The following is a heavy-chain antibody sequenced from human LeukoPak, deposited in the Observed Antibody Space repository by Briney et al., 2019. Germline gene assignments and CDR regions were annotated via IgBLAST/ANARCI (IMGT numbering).Heavy chain of an antibody. CDR3: ARDGRYGDQVRFDI. J-gene: IGHJ3*02. V-gene: IGHV1-18*01. Sequence: AASVKVSCKASGYTFTSYGISWVRQAPGQGLEWMGWINAYNGNTNYAQKLQGRVTMTTDTSTSTAYMELRSLRSDDTAVYYCARDGRYGDQVRFDIWGQGTMVTVSS. CDR1: GYTFTSYG. CDR2: INAYNGNT. D-gene: IGHD4-17*01.